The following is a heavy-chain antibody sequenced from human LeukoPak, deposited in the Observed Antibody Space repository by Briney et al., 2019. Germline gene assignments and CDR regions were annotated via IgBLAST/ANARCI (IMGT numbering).Heavy chain of an antibody. CDR3: TLESSSWAY. D-gene: IGHD6-6*01. V-gene: IGHV3-15*01. CDR2: IKSKTDGGTT. J-gene: IGHJ4*02. Sequence: SLRLSSAASGFSFSNAGMSWVRQPPGKGLGWVGRIKSKTDGGTTHYAAPVKGRSTISRDDSKNPLYLQMNSLQTEDRAVYYCTLESSSWAYWGQGTPVTVSS. CDR1: GFSFSNAG.